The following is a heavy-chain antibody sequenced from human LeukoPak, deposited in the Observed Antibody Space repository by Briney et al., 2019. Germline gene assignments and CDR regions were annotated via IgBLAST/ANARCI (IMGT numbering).Heavy chain of an antibody. Sequence: PGGSLRLSCAASGFTVSTNYMNWVRQAPGKGLEWVSVIYSGGITYYADSVRGRFSISRDTSKNTLYLQMNSLRAEDTAVYYCARGSVRAFDIWGQGTMVTVSS. J-gene: IGHJ3*02. CDR2: IYSGGIT. CDR1: GFTVSTNY. V-gene: IGHV3-53*01. D-gene: IGHD1-26*01. CDR3: ARGSVRAFDI.